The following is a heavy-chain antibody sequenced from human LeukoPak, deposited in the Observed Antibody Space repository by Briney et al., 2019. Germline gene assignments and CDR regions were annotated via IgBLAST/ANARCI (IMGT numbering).Heavy chain of an antibody. CDR2: ISYDGSNK. CDR1: GFTFSSYG. J-gene: IGHJ4*02. Sequence: GGSLRLSCAASGFTFSSYGMHWVRQAPGKGLEWVAVISYDGSNKYYADSVKGRFTISRDNSKNTLYLQMNSLRAEDTAVYYCAKDQGDSSSRTFDYWGPGNPGHRLL. CDR3: AKDQGDSSSRTFDY. V-gene: IGHV3-30*18. D-gene: IGHD6-13*01.